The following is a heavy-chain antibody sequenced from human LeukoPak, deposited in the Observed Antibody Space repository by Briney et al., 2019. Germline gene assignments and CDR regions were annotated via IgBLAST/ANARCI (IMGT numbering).Heavy chain of an antibody. J-gene: IGHJ4*02. CDR1: GGSISSGDYY. D-gene: IGHD2-15*01. CDR2: IYYGGSF. V-gene: IGHV4-31*03. Sequence: SETLSLTCTVSGGSISSGDYYWSWIRQVPGQGLEWIGYIYYGGSFFYNPSLKSRVTISLDTSKDQFSLKLSSVTAADTAVYYCARVGSWDFDYWGQGTLVTVSS. CDR3: ARVGSWDFDY.